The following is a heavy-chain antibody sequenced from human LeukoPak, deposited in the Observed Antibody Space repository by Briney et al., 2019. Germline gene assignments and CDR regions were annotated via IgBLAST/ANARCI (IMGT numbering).Heavy chain of an antibody. V-gene: IGHV4-34*01. CDR3: ARGPQWLVKGRYFDY. D-gene: IGHD6-19*01. CDR1: GGSFSGYY. J-gene: IGHJ4*02. CDR2: INHSGST. Sequence: SETLSLTCAVYGGSFSGYYWSWIRQPPGKGLEWIGEINHSGSTNYNPSLKSRVTISVDTSKNQFSLKLSSVTAADTAVYYCARGPQWLVKGRYFDYWGQGTLVTVSS.